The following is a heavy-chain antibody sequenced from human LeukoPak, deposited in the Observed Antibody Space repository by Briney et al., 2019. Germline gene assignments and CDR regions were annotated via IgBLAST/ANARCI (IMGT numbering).Heavy chain of an antibody. J-gene: IGHJ3*02. D-gene: IGHD6-19*01. CDR3: ARDKPLAGSFDI. CDR2: ISSSSSSI. V-gene: IGHV3-48*04. CDR1: GFTFSSYS. Sequence: GGSLRLSCAASGFTFSSYSMNWVRQAPGKGLEWVSYISSSSSSIYYADSVKGRFTISRDNAKNSLYLQMNSLRAEDTAVYYCARDKPLAGSFDIWGQGTMVTVSS.